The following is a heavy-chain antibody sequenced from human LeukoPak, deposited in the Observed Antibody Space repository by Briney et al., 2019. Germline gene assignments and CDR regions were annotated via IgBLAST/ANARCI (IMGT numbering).Heavy chain of an antibody. CDR1: GFTFDDYA. Sequence: GRSLRLSCAASGFTFDDYAMHWVRQAPGKGLEWVSGISWNSGSIGYADSVKGRFTISRDNAKNSLYLQMHSLRAEDTALYYCAKDMSTSYGDFSYYFDYWGQGTLVTVSS. CDR2: ISWNSGSI. CDR3: AKDMSTSYGDFSYYFDY. D-gene: IGHD4-17*01. J-gene: IGHJ4*02. V-gene: IGHV3-9*01.